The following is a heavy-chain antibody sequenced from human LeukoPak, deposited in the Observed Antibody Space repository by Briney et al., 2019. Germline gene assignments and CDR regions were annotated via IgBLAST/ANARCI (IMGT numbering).Heavy chain of an antibody. CDR3: ARQPPLGSGYVIDY. J-gene: IGHJ4*02. Sequence: PSETLSLTCTVSGGSISSYYWSWIRQPPGKGLEWIGYIYYSGSTYYNPSLKSRVTISVDTSKNQFSLKLSSVTAADTAVYYCARQPPLGSGYVIDYWGQGTLVTVSS. D-gene: IGHD5-12*01. V-gene: IGHV4-59*04. CDR2: IYYSGST. CDR1: GGSISSYY.